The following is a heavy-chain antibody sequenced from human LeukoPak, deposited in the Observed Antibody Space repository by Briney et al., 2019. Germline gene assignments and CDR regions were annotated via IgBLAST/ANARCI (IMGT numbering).Heavy chain of an antibody. CDR2: ISAYNGNT. D-gene: IGHD3-22*01. J-gene: IGHJ6*02. V-gene: IGHV1-18*01. CDR1: GGTFSSYA. Sequence: GASVKVSCKASGGTFSSYAISWVRQAPGQGLEWMGWISAYNGNTNYAQKLQGRVTMTTDTSTSTAYMELRSLRSDDTAVYYCARGAPYDSSGYYYLYYYYYGMDVWGQGTTVTVSS. CDR3: ARGAPYDSSGYYYLYYYYYGMDV.